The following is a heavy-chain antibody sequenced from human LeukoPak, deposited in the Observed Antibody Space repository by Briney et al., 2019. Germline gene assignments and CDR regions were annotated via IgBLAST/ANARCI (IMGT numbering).Heavy chain of an antibody. Sequence: GGSLRLSCAASGFTFSNYWMTWVRPPPGEGLEWVSSITISSNFILYGDSVKGRFTISRDTAKSSLFLQMNSLRAEDTAVYFCARDGHGDGFLTGYSYFGMDVWGQGPTVTVSS. CDR1: GFTFSNYW. V-gene: IGHV3-21*01. CDR3: ARDGHGDGFLTGYSYFGMDV. D-gene: IGHD3-9*01. CDR2: ITISSNFI. J-gene: IGHJ6*02.